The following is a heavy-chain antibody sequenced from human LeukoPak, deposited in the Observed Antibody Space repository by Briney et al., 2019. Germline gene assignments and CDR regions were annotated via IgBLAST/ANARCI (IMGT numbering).Heavy chain of an antibody. V-gene: IGHV3-23*01. J-gene: IGHJ4*02. CDR3: SKDSGRSALLYNIAY. CDR1: GFTFSSYA. Sequence: GGSLRLSCAASGFTFSSYAMSWVRQAPGKGLEWVSAISGSGGSTYYADSVKGRFTISRDNSKNTLYLQMNSLGAEGKAVYYCSKDSGRSALLYNIAYWGQGTLITVSS. CDR2: ISGSGGST. D-gene: IGHD1-1*01.